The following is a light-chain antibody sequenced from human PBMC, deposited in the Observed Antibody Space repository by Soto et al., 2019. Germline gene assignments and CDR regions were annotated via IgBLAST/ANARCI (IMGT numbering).Light chain of an antibody. Sequence: DIQMSQSPSTLSASVGDRVTITCRASQNIRSWLAWYQQKPGKAPKLLIYKASSLESGVPSRFSGSGSGTEFTLTISSLQPDDFATYYCQQYNSYSGTFDQGTKVEIK. CDR3: QQYNSYSGT. J-gene: IGKJ1*01. CDR1: QNIRSW. V-gene: IGKV1-5*03. CDR2: KAS.